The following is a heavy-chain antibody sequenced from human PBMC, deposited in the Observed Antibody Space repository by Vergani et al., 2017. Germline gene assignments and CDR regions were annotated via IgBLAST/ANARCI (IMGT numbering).Heavy chain of an antibody. J-gene: IGHJ5*02. CDR3: ARVGGYQLLRFDP. V-gene: IGHV4-34*01. CDR2: INHSGST. D-gene: IGHD2-2*01. CDR1: GGSFSGYY. Sequence: QVQLQQWGAGLLKPSETLSLTCAVSGGSFSGYYWSWIRQPPGKGLEWIGEINHSGSTNYNPSLKSRVTISVDTSKNQFSLKLSSVTAADTAVYYCARVGGYQLLRFDPWGQGTLVTVSS.